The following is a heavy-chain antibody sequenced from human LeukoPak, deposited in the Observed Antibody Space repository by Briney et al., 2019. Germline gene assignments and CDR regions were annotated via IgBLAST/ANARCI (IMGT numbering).Heavy chain of an antibody. V-gene: IGHV4-59*05. CDR1: GGSISSYY. CDR3: ARTYYGSENYYDY. J-gene: IGHJ4*02. CDR2: IYYSGTT. Sequence: SETLSLTCTVSGGSISSYYWSWIRQPPGKGLEWIGSIYYSGTTYYNPSLKSRVTISVDTSKSQFSLKLTSVTAADTALYYCARTYYGSENYYDYWGQGILVTVSS. D-gene: IGHD3-10*01.